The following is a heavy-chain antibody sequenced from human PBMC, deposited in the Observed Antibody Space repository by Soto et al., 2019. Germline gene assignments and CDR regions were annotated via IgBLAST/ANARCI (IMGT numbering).Heavy chain of an antibody. J-gene: IGHJ3*02. D-gene: IGHD3-22*01. Sequence: SETLSLTCTVSGGSISGDHWNWIRQPPGKGLEWIAYVSSSGSTKYNPSLKSRVTISIDTTKNQFSLRLSSVTAADTAVYYCASGFYDSRGYSEAFDIWGQGTKVTVAS. V-gene: IGHV4-59*01. CDR3: ASGFYDSRGYSEAFDI. CDR2: VSSSGST. CDR1: GGSISGDH.